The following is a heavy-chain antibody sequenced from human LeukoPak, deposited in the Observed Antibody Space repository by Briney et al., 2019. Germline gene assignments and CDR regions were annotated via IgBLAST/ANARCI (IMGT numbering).Heavy chain of an antibody. CDR1: GFTVSSDY. CDR3: ARGISTSTCCHFDS. V-gene: IGHV3-66*02. Sequence: EGSLRLSCAASGFTVSSDYMTWVRQAPGKGLEWVSIIYRSGSTYSADSVKGRFTISRDNSKNTLYLQMNSLKPEDTAVYYCARGISTSTCCHFDSWGQGTLVTVSS. D-gene: IGHD2-2*01. J-gene: IGHJ4*02. CDR2: IYRSGST.